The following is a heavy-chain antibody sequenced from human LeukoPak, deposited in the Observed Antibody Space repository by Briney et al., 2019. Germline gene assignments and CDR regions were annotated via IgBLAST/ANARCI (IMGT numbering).Heavy chain of an antibody. D-gene: IGHD6-13*01. CDR3: ARGIAAAGNWYFDL. CDR2: IYSGGST. CDR1: GFTFSSYA. J-gene: IGHJ2*01. Sequence: PGGSLRLSCAASGFTFSSYAMHWVRQAPGKGLEWVSVIYSGGSTYYADSVKGRFTISRDNSKNTLYLQMNSLRAEDTAVYYCARGIAAAGNWYFDLWGRGTLVTVSS. V-gene: IGHV3-66*01.